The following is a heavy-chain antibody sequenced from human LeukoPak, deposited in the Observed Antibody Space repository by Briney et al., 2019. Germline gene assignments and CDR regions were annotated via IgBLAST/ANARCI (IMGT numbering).Heavy chain of an antibody. V-gene: IGHV4-30-4*08. Sequence: SETLSLTCTVSGGSISSGDYYWSWIRQPPGKGLEWIGYIYYSGSTYYNPSLKSRVAISVDTSKNQFSLKLSSVTAADTAVYYCARVRAARHTEVDYWGQGTLVTVSS. CDR3: ARVRAARHTEVDY. J-gene: IGHJ4*02. CDR1: GGSISSGDYY. D-gene: IGHD6-6*01. CDR2: IYYSGST.